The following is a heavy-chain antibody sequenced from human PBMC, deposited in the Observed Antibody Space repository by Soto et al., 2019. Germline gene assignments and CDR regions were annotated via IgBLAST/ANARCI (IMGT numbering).Heavy chain of an antibody. CDR2: IKCKIVGGAT. CDR1: GVNFNSAW. CDR3: ITDHRGP. D-gene: IGHD3-10*01. V-gene: IGHV3-15*01. Sequence: GGSLRLSCAASGVNFNSAWMSWVRQAPGKGLEWVGRIKCKIVGGATDFAAPVRGRFTMSIDESKNTLYLQMNSLKIEDTAMYYCITDHRGPWGQGILVTVSS. J-gene: IGHJ5*02.